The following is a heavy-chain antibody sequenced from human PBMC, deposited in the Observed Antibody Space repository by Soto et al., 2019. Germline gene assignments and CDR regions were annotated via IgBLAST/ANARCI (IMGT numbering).Heavy chain of an antibody. CDR2: ISSNSSNK. CDR1: GFTFSSYS. CDR3: ARELVVVPAAMHAYFDY. D-gene: IGHD2-2*01. J-gene: IGHJ4*02. Sequence: GGSLRLSCAASGFTFSSYSMNWVRQAPGKGLEWVSYISSNSSNKYYADSVKGRFTISRDNSKNTLYLQMNSLRAEDTAVYYCARELVVVPAAMHAYFDYWGQGTLVTVSS. V-gene: IGHV3-48*01.